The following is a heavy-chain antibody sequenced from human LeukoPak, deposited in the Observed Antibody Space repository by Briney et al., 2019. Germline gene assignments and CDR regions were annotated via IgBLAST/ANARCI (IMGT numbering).Heavy chain of an antibody. V-gene: IGHV4-59*01. CDR2: IYYSGST. CDR1: GGSISSYY. Sequence: SETLSLTCAVYGGSISSYYWSWIRQPPGKGLEWIGYIYYSGSTNYNPSLKSRVTISVDTSKNQFSLKLSSVTAADTAVYYCARSFYGDSYYFDYWGQGTLVTVSS. D-gene: IGHD4-17*01. CDR3: ARSFYGDSYYFDY. J-gene: IGHJ4*02.